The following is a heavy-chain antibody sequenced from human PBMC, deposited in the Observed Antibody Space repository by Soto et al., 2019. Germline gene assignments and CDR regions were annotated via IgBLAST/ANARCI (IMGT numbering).Heavy chain of an antibody. CDR3: ARDPVVPASIIGYYYGMDV. CDR1: VFTVSSYE. CDR2: IGSSGSTR. J-gene: IGHJ6*02. V-gene: IGHV3-48*03. Sequence: GSXRLSFSACVFTVSSYEMNCVRQAPGKGLEWVSYIGSSGSTRYYAYSVKGRFTISRENAKNSLYLQMNGLGAADTAVYDCARDPVVPASIIGYYYGMDVWGQGTPVTVSS. D-gene: IGHD2-2*01.